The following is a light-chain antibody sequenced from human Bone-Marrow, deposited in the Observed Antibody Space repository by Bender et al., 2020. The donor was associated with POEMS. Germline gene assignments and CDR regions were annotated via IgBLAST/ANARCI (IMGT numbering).Light chain of an antibody. CDR1: SSNIGAHA. CDR3: CSYGGDTTSDYV. CDR2: EVN. J-gene: IGLJ1*01. V-gene: IGLV2-23*02. Sequence: QSVLTQPPSASGTPGQRVTISCSGGSSNIGAHAVNWYQHHPGKAPKLIIYEVNKRPSDISNRFSGSKSGNTASLTISGLQADDEADYYCCSYGGDTTSDYVFGSGTKVTVL.